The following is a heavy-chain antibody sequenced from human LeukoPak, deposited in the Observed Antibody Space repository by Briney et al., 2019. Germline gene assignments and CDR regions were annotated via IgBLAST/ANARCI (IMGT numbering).Heavy chain of an antibody. Sequence: SETLSLTCTVSGGSISSGGYYWSWIRQHPGKGLEWIGYIYYSGSTNYNPSLKSRVTISVDTSKNQFSLKLSSVTAADTAVYYCARQWYSGSYRTENAFDIWGQGTMVTVSS. CDR3: ARQWYSGSYRTENAFDI. J-gene: IGHJ3*02. V-gene: IGHV4-61*08. CDR1: GGSISSGGYY. CDR2: IYYSGST. D-gene: IGHD1-26*01.